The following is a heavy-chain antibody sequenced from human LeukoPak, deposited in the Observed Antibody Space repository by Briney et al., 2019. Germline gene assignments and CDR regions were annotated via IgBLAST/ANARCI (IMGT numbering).Heavy chain of an antibody. V-gene: IGHV3-30*13. J-gene: IGHJ4*02. CDR1: GFTFSSFG. CDR2: ISKDGSHE. Sequence: GGSVRLSCAASGFTFSSFGMHWVRQAPGKGLEWVSLISKDGSHEFYADSVKGRFTISRDNFKNSLFLDMTSLGPEDTAVYYCARDWFESGWHLDYWGQGALVTVSS. CDR3: ARDWFESGWHLDY. D-gene: IGHD6-19*01.